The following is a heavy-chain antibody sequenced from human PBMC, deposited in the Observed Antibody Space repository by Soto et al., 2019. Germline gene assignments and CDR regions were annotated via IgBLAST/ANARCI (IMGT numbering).Heavy chain of an antibody. Sequence: SSETLSLTCTVSGGSISSSSYYWGWIRQPPGKGLEWIGSIYYSGSTYYNPSLKSRVTISVDTSKNQFSLKLSSVTAADTAVYFCATVHPYMDVWGKGTTVTVSS. CDR3: ATVHPYMDV. D-gene: IGHD4-17*01. J-gene: IGHJ6*03. V-gene: IGHV4-39*01. CDR1: GGSISSSSYY. CDR2: IYYSGST.